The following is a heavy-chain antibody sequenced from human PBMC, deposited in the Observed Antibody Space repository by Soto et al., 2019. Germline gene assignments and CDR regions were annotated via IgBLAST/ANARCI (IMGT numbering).Heavy chain of an antibody. CDR1: GRTFSSYA. V-gene: IGHV1-69*13. CDR3: ARDGYCGGDCRWFDP. D-gene: IGHD2-21*02. Sequence: SVKVSCKASGRTFSSYAISWVRQAPGQGLEWMGGIIPIFGTANYAQKFQGRVTITADESTSTAYMELSSLRSEDTAVYYCARDGYCGGDCRWFDPWGQGTLVTVSS. CDR2: IIPIFGTA. J-gene: IGHJ5*02.